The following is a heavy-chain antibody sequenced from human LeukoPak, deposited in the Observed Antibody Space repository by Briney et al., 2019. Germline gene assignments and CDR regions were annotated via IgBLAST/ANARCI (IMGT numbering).Heavy chain of an antibody. J-gene: IGHJ4*02. CDR2: IYGGGNI. CDR3: ARGAGYNYPYYFDY. Sequence: GGSLRLSCAASGFTSSSSTMSWVRQAPGKGLEWVSVIYGGGNIYYADSVKGRFTISRDNSKNTLYLQMNSLRAEDTAVYYCARGAGYNYPYYFDYWGQGTLVTVSS. CDR1: GFTSSSST. D-gene: IGHD5-12*01. V-gene: IGHV3-53*01.